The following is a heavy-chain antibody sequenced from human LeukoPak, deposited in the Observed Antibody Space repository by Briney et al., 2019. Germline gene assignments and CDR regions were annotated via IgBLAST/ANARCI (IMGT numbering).Heavy chain of an antibody. V-gene: IGHV6-1*01. CDR1: GDIVSINSAA. D-gene: IGHD6-19*01. Sequence: SQTLSLTCAISGDIVSINSAAWDWIRQAPSRGLEWLGRTYQRSKWYNDYAVSVKSRITINPDISKNQFSLQLNSVTPEDTAVYYCARSPSPYSSGWYFDYWGQGTLVTVSS. J-gene: IGHJ4*02. CDR2: TYQRSKWYN. CDR3: ARSPSPYSSGWYFDY.